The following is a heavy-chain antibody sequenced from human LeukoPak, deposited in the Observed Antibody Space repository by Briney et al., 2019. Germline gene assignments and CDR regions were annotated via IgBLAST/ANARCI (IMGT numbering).Heavy chain of an antibody. CDR2: IYDSGRT. V-gene: IGHV4-61*01. CDR1: GGSVSSGSYF. J-gene: IGHJ4*02. D-gene: IGHD5-12*01. Sequence: PSESLSLTCTVSGGSVSSGSYFWTWIRQSPGKRLEYVGYIYDSGRTNYNPSLKSRVTISKDTSKNQFSLKLSSVTAADTAVYYCARDRLGGYSYVYWGQGSLVTVSS. CDR3: ARDRLGGYSYVY.